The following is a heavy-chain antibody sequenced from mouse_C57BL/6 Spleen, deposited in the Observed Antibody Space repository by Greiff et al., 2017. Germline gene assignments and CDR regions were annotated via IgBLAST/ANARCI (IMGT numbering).Heavy chain of an antibody. CDR3: ARELLWYYFDY. CDR2: ISDGGSYT. J-gene: IGHJ2*01. D-gene: IGHD2-1*01. CDR1: GFTFSSYA. Sequence: EVKLVESGGGLVKPGGSLKLPCAASGFTFSSYAMSWVRQTPEKRLEWVATISDGGSYTYYPDNVKGRFTISRDNAKNNLYLQMSHLKSEDTAMYYCARELLWYYFDYWGQGTTLTVSS. V-gene: IGHV5-4*01.